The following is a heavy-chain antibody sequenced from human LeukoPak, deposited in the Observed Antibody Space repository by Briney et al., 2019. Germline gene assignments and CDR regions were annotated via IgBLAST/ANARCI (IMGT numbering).Heavy chain of an antibody. J-gene: IGHJ4*02. Sequence: PRGSLRLSCAASGFTFSSIGMHWVRQAPGKGLEWVSFINYNGRDKYYADSVKGRFTISRDSSKNTLSLQMNSLRAEDTAVYFCAKDSPTYYADSWGQGTLVTVSS. CDR2: INYNGRDK. CDR3: AKDSPTYYADS. D-gene: IGHD2/OR15-2a*01. CDR1: GFTFSSIG. V-gene: IGHV3-30*02.